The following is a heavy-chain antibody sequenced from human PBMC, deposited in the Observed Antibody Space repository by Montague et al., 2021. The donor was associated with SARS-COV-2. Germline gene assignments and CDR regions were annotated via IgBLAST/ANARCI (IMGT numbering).Heavy chain of an antibody. Sequence: SETLSPTCTVSGGSISSYYWSWIRQPPGKGLEWIGYIYYSGSTNYNPSLKSRVTITVDTSKNQLSLKLSSVTAADTAVYYSASDFPRWLDFDPYFDYWGQGTLVTVSS. CDR1: GGSISSYY. CDR3: ASDFPRWLDFDPYFDY. D-gene: IGHD5-24*01. J-gene: IGHJ4*02. CDR2: IYYSGST. V-gene: IGHV4-59*01.